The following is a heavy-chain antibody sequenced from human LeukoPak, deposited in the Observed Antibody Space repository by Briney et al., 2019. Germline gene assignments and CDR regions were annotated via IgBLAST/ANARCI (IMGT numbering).Heavy chain of an antibody. D-gene: IGHD3-10*01. V-gene: IGHV3-23*01. J-gene: IGHJ6*02. Sequence: PGGSLRLSCAASGFTFSSYAMSWVRQAPGKGREGVSAISGSGGSTYYADSVKGRFTISRDNSKNTLYLQMNSLRAEDTAVYYCARHTPTPLVRGYYYNMDVWGQGTTVTVSS. CDR3: ARHTPTPLVRGYYYNMDV. CDR1: GFTFSSYA. CDR2: ISGSGGST.